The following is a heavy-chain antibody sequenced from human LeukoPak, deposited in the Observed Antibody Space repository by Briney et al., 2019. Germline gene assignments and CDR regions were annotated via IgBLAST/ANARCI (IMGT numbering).Heavy chain of an antibody. Sequence: SETLSLTCTVSGGSISNYFWSWIRQPPGKGLEWIGHIFYSGSTYYNPSLRSRLTISVDTSKNHFSLNLTSVAAADTAVYYCARLVRPGWYFDLWGRGTLVTVSS. D-gene: IGHD2-2*01. J-gene: IGHJ2*01. CDR2: IFYSGST. CDR3: ARLVRPGWYFDL. CDR1: GGSISNYF. V-gene: IGHV4-59*08.